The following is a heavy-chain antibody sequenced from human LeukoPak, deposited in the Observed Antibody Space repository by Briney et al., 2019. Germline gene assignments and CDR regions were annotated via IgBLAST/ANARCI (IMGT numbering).Heavy chain of an antibody. J-gene: IGHJ4*02. V-gene: IGHV3-7*01. Sequence: PGGSLRLSCAASGFTFSSYWMSWVRQAPGKGLEWVANIKQDGSEEYYVDSVKGRFTISRDNAKNSLYLQMNSLGAEDTAVYYCARGRIAAAGTGYFDYWGQGTLVTVSS. D-gene: IGHD6-13*01. CDR3: ARGRIAAAGTGYFDY. CDR2: IKQDGSEE. CDR1: GFTFSSYW.